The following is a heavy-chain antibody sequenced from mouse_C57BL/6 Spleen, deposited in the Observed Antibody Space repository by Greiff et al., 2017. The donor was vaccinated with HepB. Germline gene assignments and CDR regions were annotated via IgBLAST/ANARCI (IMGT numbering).Heavy chain of an antibody. CDR2: ISYSGST. J-gene: IGHJ3*01. CDR3: ARENGYDGAWFAY. Sequence: EVKLQESGPGMVKPSQSLSLTCTVTGYSITSGYDWHWIRHFPGNKLEWMGYISYSGSTNYNPSLKSRISITHDTSKNHFFLKLNSVTTEDTATYYCARENGYDGAWFAYWGQGTLVTVSA. V-gene: IGHV3-1*01. D-gene: IGHD2-2*01. CDR1: GYSITSGYD.